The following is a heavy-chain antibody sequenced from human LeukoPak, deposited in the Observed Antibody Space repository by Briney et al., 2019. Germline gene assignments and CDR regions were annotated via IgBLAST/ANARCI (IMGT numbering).Heavy chain of an antibody. CDR2: IIPIFGTA. CDR3: ARGRDGSGYYSPTDTFDI. D-gene: IGHD3-22*01. Sequence: SVKVSCKASGGTFSSYAISWVRQAPGQGLEWMGGIIPIFGTANYAQKFQGRVTITADESTSTAYMELSSLRSEDTAVYYCARGRDGSGYYSPTDTFDIWGQGTMVTVSS. J-gene: IGHJ3*02. V-gene: IGHV1-69*13. CDR1: GGTFSSYA.